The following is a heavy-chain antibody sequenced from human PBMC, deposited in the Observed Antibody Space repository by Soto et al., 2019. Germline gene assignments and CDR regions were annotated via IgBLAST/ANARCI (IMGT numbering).Heavy chain of an antibody. D-gene: IGHD3-10*01. CDR2: IDYSGST. CDR1: GGSISSSSYY. J-gene: IGHJ4*02. V-gene: IGHV4-39*01. CDR3: ANPGYGSGNTYYFDY. Sequence: QLQLQESGPGLVKPSETLSLTCTVSGGSISSSSYYWGWIRQPPGKGLAWIGCIDYSGSTYYNPSLKSRVTISVDTSKNQFSLKLSSVTAADTAVYYCANPGYGSGNTYYFDYWGQGTLVTVSS.